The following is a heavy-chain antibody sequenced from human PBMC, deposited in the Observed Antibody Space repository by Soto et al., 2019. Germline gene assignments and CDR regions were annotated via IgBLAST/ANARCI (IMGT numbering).Heavy chain of an antibody. Sequence: GGSLRLSCAASGVTFSSYAMSWIRQAPGKGLEWVSYISSSSSTIYYADSVKGRFTISRDNAKNSLYLQMNSLESEDTAVYYCARGRSSRELYPTYFDYWGQGTLVTVSS. CDR3: ARGRSSRELYPTYFDY. V-gene: IGHV3-48*04. CDR1: GVTFSSYA. CDR2: ISSSSSTI. D-gene: IGHD3-10*01. J-gene: IGHJ4*02.